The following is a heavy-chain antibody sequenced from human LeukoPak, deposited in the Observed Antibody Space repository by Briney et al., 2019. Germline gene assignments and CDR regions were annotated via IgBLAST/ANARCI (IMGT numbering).Heavy chain of an antibody. CDR1: GYTFTGYY. CDR2: INPNSGGT. D-gene: IGHD5-12*01. CDR3: ARVGYSGYEFGWFDP. J-gene: IGHJ5*02. Sequence: ASVKVSCKASGYTFTGYYMHWVRQAPGQGLEWMGWINPNSGGTNYAQKFQGRVTMSRDTSFSTAYMELSRLRYDDTAVYYCARVGYSGYEFGWFDPWGQGTLVTVSS. V-gene: IGHV1-2*02.